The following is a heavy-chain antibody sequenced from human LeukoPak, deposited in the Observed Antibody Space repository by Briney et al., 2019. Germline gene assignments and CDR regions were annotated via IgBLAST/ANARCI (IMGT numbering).Heavy chain of an antibody. J-gene: IGHJ4*02. CDR2: IYPGDSGP. Sequence: GESLKISCKVSGYSFTSYCIGWVRQMPGKGLEWMGIIYPGDSGPTYSPSFQGQVTISVDKSISTAYLQWSSLKASDTAMYYCARGAVEMATFDYWGQGTLVTVSS. CDR3: ARGAVEMATFDY. D-gene: IGHD5-24*01. CDR1: GYSFTSYC. V-gene: IGHV5-51*01.